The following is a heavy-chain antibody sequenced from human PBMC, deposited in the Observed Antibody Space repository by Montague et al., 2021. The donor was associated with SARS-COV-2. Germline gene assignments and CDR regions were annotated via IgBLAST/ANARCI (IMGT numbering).Heavy chain of an antibody. CDR1: GDSISIYY. V-gene: IGHV4-59*13. D-gene: IGHD3-10*01. CDR3: ARGHYYGRKDYYYGVDV. Sequence: SQTLSLTCTVSGDSISIYYWSWIRQPPGKGLEWIGYVYYSGSTNYNPSLESRVTISLDTSKNQFSLKLSSVTAADTAVYYCARGHYYGRKDYYYGVDVWGQGTTVTVSS. CDR2: VYYSGST. J-gene: IGHJ6*02.